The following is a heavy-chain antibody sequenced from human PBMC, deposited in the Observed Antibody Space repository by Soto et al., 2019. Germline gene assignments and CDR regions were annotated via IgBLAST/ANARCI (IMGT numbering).Heavy chain of an antibody. J-gene: IGHJ6*02. CDR3: AREDYYYGMDV. V-gene: IGHV3-30-3*01. Sequence: QVQLVESGGGVVQPGRSLRLSCAASGFTFSSYAMHWVRQAPGKGLEWVAVISYDGSNEYYADSVKGRFTISRDNSKNTLYLQMNSLRAEDTAVYYCAREDYYYGMDVWGQGTTVTVSS. CDR1: GFTFSSYA. CDR2: ISYDGSNE.